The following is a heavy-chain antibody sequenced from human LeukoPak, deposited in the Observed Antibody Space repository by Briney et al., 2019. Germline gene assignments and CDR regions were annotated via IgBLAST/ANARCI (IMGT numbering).Heavy chain of an antibody. Sequence: PGRSLRLSCAASGFTLSEYGIHWVRQAPGKGLEWVGVLSYDGSDRYYADSVKGRFSISRDISTDTVSLQMNGLRVEDTAVYFCARDRINMMVLVHDSGLDLWGQGTLVTVSS. J-gene: IGHJ4*02. CDR1: GFTLSEYG. D-gene: IGHD3-22*01. CDR2: LSYDGSDR. CDR3: ARDRINMMVLVHDSGLDL. V-gene: IGHV3-30*01.